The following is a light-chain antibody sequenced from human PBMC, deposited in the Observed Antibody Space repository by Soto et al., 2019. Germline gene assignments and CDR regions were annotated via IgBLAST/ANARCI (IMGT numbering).Light chain of an antibody. CDR1: QNIGNW. Sequence: DIPMTPSPSPLSASVGDRVTITFRACQNIGNWLAWYQQKPGKTPDLLIYDASSLESGVPLRFSGSGSGTEFTLTISSLQTDDSATYYCQQYNDEPWTFGQGTKVDIK. J-gene: IGKJ1*01. CDR2: DAS. V-gene: IGKV1-5*01. CDR3: QQYNDEPWT.